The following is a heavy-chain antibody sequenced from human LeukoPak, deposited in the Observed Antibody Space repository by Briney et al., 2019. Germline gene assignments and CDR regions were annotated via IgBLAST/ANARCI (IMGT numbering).Heavy chain of an antibody. V-gene: IGHV4-59*01. CDR2: IYYSGIT. Sequence: PSETLSLTCTVSGGSISSYYWSWIRQPPGKGLEWIGYIYYSGITNYNPSLKSRVTISVDTSKNQFSLKLSSVTAADTAVYYCARDRLSSSVGYFDLWGRGTMVTVSS. CDR3: ARDRLSSSVGYFDL. J-gene: IGHJ2*01. CDR1: GGSISSYY. D-gene: IGHD6-13*01.